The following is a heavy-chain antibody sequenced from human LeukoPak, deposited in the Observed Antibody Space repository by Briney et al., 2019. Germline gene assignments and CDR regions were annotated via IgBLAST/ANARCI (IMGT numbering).Heavy chain of an antibody. J-gene: IGHJ4*02. CDR1: GYTFTSYG. V-gene: IGHV1-18*01. CDR3: ARGGGYYYDSSGYQIDY. Sequence: ASVKVFCKASGYTFTSYGISWVRQAPGQGLEWMGWISAYNGNTNYAQKLQGRVTMTTDTSTSTAYMELRSLRSDDTAVYYCARGGGYYYDSSGYQIDYWGQGTLVTVSS. D-gene: IGHD3-22*01. CDR2: ISAYNGNT.